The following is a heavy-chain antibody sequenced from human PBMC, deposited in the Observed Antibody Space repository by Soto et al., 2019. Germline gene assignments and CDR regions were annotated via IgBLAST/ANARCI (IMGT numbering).Heavy chain of an antibody. V-gene: IGHV4-30-2*01. CDR1: GGSISSGGYS. Sequence: QLQLQESGSGLVKPSQTLSLTCAVSGGSISSGGYSWSWIRQPPGKGLEWIGYIYHSGSTYYNPSLKRRVTISVDRSKNQFSLKLSSVTAADTAVYYCARVGTTVTTSWFDPWGQGTLVTVSS. J-gene: IGHJ5*02. D-gene: IGHD4-17*01. CDR3: ARVGTTVTTSWFDP. CDR2: IYHSGST.